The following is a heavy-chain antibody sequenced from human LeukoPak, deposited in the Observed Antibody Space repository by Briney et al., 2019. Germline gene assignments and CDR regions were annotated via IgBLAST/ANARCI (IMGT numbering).Heavy chain of an antibody. CDR2: IYHSGST. CDR1: GGSISSGGYS. Sequence: TLSLTCAVSGGSISSGGYSWSWIRQPPGKGLEWIGYIYHSGSTYYNPSLKSRVTISVDRSKNQFSLKLSSVTAADTAVYYCARVVWFAETLPQTGWFDPWGQGTLVTVSS. D-gene: IGHD3-10*01. V-gene: IGHV4-30-2*01. J-gene: IGHJ5*02. CDR3: ARVVWFAETLPQTGWFDP.